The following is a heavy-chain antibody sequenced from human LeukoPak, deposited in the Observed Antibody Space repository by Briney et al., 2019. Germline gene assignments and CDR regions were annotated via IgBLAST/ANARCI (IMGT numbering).Heavy chain of an antibody. CDR1: GFTFSSYW. D-gene: IGHD3-22*01. CDR3: AKGMSYYDSSGWGETSFDY. V-gene: IGHV3-7*03. J-gene: IGHJ4*02. Sequence: GGSLRLSCAASGFTFSSYWMSWVRQAPGKGLEWVANIKQDGSEKYYVDSVKGRFTISRDNAKNSLYLQMYSLRAEDTAVYYCAKGMSYYDSSGWGETSFDYWGQGTLVTVSS. CDR2: IKQDGSEK.